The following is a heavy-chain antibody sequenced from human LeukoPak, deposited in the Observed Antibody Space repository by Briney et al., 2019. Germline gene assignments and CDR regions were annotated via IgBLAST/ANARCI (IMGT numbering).Heavy chain of an antibody. D-gene: IGHD3-9*01. J-gene: IGHJ4*02. Sequence: SETLSLTCAVYGGSFSGYYWSWIRQPPGKGLEWIGEINHSGSTNYNPSLKSRVTISVDTSKNQFSLKLSSVTAADTAVYYCATGYRLRYFDWLSYDYWGQGTLVTVSS. CDR3: ATGYRLRYFDWLSYDY. V-gene: IGHV4-34*01. CDR1: GGSFSGYY. CDR2: INHSGST.